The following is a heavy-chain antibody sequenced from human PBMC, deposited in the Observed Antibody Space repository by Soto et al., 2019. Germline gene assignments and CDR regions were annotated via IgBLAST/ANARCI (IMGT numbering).Heavy chain of an antibody. CDR1: GFSLSTSRVG. D-gene: IGHD3-16*01. CDR2: IYWDDDK. Sequence: QITLKESGPTLVNPTQPLTLTCTFSGFSLSTSRVGVGWIRQPPGKALEWLAIIYWDDDKRYSPSLESRLAITKDTSKNQVVLTMTNLDPVDTATYYCAHIMITFGGVTALDAFDFWGQGTMVTVSS. J-gene: IGHJ3*01. V-gene: IGHV2-5*02. CDR3: AHIMITFGGVTALDAFDF.